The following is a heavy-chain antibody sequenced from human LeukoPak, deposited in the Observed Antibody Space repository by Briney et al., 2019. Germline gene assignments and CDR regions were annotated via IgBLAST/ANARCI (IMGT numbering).Heavy chain of an antibody. V-gene: IGHV3-64D*06. CDR2: IGPNGGAT. CDR1: GFTFSSYA. Sequence: GGSLRLSCSASGFTFSSYALHWVRQAPGKGLEYVSAIGPNGGATYYADSVKDRFTICRDNSKNTLYLQMSSLRAEDTAVYYCVKVREGVYEYWGQGTLVTVS. CDR3: VKVREGVYEY. D-gene: IGHD5/OR15-5a*01. J-gene: IGHJ4*02.